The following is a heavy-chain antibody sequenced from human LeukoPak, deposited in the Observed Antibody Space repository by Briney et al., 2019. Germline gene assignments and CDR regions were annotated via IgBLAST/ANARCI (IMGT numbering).Heavy chain of an antibody. D-gene: IGHD2-21*01. V-gene: IGHV4-59*08. CDR3: ARVIAYWRDISGFGSCDS. CDR1: GDSIRGSN. Sequence: SETLSLTCTVSGDSIRGSNWSCSPQPPGKGLEWVGYIYYSGSTNYNPSLKSRVTTSVDTSKNQLSLKLSSVTAADTAVYYCARVIAYWRDISGFGSCDSWGQEPLVTVSS. J-gene: IGHJ4*02. CDR2: IYYSGST.